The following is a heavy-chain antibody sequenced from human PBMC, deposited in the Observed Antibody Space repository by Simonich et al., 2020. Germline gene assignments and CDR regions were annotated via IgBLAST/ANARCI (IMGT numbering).Heavy chain of an antibody. V-gene: IGHV4-39*01. D-gene: IGHD6-13*01. J-gene: IGHJ3*02. CDR1: GGSISSSSYY. CDR3: ARHAGFAFDI. CDR2: IYYSGST. Sequence: QLQLQESGPGLVKPSETLSLTCTVSGGSISSSSYYWGWIRQPPGKGLEGIGSIYYSGSTYYNPSLKSRVTRSVDTSKNQFSLKLSSVTAADTAVYYCARHAGFAFDIWGQGTMVTVSS.